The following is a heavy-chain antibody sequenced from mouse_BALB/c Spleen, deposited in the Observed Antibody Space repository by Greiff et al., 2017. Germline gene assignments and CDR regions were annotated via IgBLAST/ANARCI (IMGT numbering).Heavy chain of an antibody. CDR2: IDPANGNT. CDR1: GFNIKDTY. D-gene: IGHD2-10*01. J-gene: IGHJ4*01. Sequence: EVQLQQSGAELVKPGASVKLSCTASGFNIKDTYMHWVKQRPEQGLEWIGRIDPANGNTKYDPKFQGKATITADTSSNTAYLQLSSLTSEDTAVYYCARRVLPQEMDYWGQGTSVTVSS. CDR3: ARRVLPQEMDY. V-gene: IGHV14-3*02.